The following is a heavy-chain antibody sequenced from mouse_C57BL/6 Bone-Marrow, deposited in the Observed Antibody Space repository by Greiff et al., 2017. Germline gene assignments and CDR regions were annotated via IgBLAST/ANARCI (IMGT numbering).Heavy chain of an antibody. J-gene: IGHJ3*01. CDR2: ISYDGSN. CDR1: GYSITSGYY. CDR3: ARGTYYYGSSGRFAY. D-gene: IGHD1-1*01. Sequence: EVQRVESGPGLVKPSQSLSLTCSVTGYSITSGYYWNWIRQFPGNKLEWMGYISYDGSNNYNPSLKNRISITRDTSKNQFFLKLNSVTTEDTATYYCARGTYYYGSSGRFAYWGQGTLVTVSA. V-gene: IGHV3-6*01.